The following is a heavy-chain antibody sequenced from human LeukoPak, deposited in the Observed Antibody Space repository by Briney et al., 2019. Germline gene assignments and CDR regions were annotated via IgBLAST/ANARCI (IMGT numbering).Heavy chain of an antibody. Sequence: SGWSLRLSCAVSGFTFSDYYMSWIRQAPGKGLEWVSYISSSGSTIYYADSVKGRFTISRDNAKNSLYLQMTSLRTEDTAVYFCAQDIPIERVPGLGPGHWGQGTLVTVSS. J-gene: IGHJ4*02. D-gene: IGHD3-9*01. CDR2: ISSSGSTI. CDR3: AQDIPIERVPGLGPGH. CDR1: GFTFSDYY. V-gene: IGHV3-11*04.